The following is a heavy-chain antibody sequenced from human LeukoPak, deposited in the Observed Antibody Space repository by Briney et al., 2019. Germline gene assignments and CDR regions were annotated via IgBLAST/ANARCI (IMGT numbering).Heavy chain of an antibody. CDR1: GFTFSSYA. V-gene: IGHV3-23*01. CDR2: ISGSGGST. D-gene: IGHD6-13*01. J-gene: IGHJ6*03. CDR3: AKDKAAAGFYYYYYMDV. Sequence: PGGSLRLSCAASGFTFSSYAMSWVRQAPGKGVEWVSAISGSGGSTYYADSVKGRFTISRDNSKNTLYLQMNSLRAEDTAVYYCAKDKAAAGFYYYYYMDVWGKGTTVTVSS.